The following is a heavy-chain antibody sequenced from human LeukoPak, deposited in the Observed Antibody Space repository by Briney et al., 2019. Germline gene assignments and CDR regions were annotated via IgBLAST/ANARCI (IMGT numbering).Heavy chain of an antibody. CDR2: INPNSGGT. J-gene: IGHJ4*02. D-gene: IGHD6-19*01. CDR1: GYTFTGYY. Sequence: ASVKVSCKASGYTFTGYYMHWVRQAPGQGLEWMGWINPNSGGTDYAQKFQGRVTMTRDTSISTAYMELSRLRSDDTAVYYCARDGSLRYSSGWYFDYWGQGTLVTVSS. CDR3: ARDGSLRYSSGWYFDY. V-gene: IGHV1-2*02.